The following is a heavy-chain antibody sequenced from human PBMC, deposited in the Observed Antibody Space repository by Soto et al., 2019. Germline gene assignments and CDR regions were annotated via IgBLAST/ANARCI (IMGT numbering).Heavy chain of an antibody. J-gene: IGHJ4*02. CDR2: ISYDGSNQ. CDR1: GFTFSSYG. V-gene: IGHV3-30*18. CDR3: AKDFLTSSGHFDY. Sequence: QVQLVESGGGVVQPGRSLRLSCAASGFTFSSYGMHWVRQAPGKGLEWVAVISYDGSNQYYADSVKGRFTISRDNSKNTLYLQMNSLRAEDTAVYYCAKDFLTSSGHFDYWGQGTLVTVSS. D-gene: IGHD7-27*01.